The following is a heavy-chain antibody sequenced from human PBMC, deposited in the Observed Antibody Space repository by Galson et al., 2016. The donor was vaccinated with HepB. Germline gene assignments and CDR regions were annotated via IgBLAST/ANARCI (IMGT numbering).Heavy chain of an antibody. CDR2: ISSSSRTI. Sequence: SLRLSCAASGFSFSSYDMNWVRQAPGKGLEWVSYISSSSRTIYYADSVKGRFTISRDNAKNSLFLQMNSLRAEDTAVYYCARAGARLGITYFDYWGQGILVTLSS. V-gene: IGHV3-48*04. J-gene: IGHJ4*02. CDR3: ARAGARLGITYFDY. CDR1: GFSFSSYD. D-gene: IGHD3-16*01.